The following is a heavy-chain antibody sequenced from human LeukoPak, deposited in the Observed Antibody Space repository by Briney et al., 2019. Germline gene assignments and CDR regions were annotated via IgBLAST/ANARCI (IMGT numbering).Heavy chain of an antibody. Sequence: GGSLRLSCAASGFNSGRMSWVRQAPGQRLEWLANIKQDGIGTYYLDSVRGRFTISRDSARNSVYLQMNSLRADETAVYFCARFIASPGPDAFDIWGQGTLVTVSS. V-gene: IGHV3-7*01. CDR2: IKQDGIGT. CDR3: ARFIASPGPDAFDI. CDR1: GFNSGR. D-gene: IGHD6-13*01. J-gene: IGHJ3*02.